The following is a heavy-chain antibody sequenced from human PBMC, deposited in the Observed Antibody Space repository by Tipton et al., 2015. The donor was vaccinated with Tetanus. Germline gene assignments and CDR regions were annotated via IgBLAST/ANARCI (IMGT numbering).Heavy chain of an antibody. V-gene: IGHV4-4*02. CDR1: GGSICINNW. D-gene: IGHD6-19*01. CDR2: INHRGGT. Sequence: TLSLTCDVSGGSICINNWWSWVRQSPGKGLEGIGEINHRGGTMYNPSLKNRATISGDTSKNHFSLNLTSVTAADTAFYYCASLPKHWLAPRGAPWGQGTLVTVSS. J-gene: IGHJ5*02. CDR3: ASLPKHWLAPRGAP.